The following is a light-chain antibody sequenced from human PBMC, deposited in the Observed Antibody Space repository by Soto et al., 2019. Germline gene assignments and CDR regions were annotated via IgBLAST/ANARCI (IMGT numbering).Light chain of an antibody. J-gene: IGKJ2*01. Sequence: DIPMTQSPSSLSASVGDRVTITCRASQSISTFLNWYQHKPGTAPRVLISGASSLQSGVPSRFSGSASGTDFTLTISSLHPEDFATYYCQQSHSSPYTFGQGTKLDIK. V-gene: IGKV1-39*01. CDR3: QQSHSSPYT. CDR1: QSISTF. CDR2: GAS.